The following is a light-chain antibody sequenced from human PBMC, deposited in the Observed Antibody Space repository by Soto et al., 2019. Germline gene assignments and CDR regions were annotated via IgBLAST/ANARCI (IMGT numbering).Light chain of an antibody. V-gene: IGKV1-39*01. CDR3: QPGLETPLT. CDR2: RAS. CDR1: RSISWY. J-gene: IGKJ4*01. Sequence: DIQMTQSPSSLSASVGDRVTVTCRASRSISWYLSWYQQKPGKAPKLLIYRASRLQSGVPSRFSGSGSGTDFPLNNTNLQPEDFSTYFCQPGLETPLTFGGGTKVEI.